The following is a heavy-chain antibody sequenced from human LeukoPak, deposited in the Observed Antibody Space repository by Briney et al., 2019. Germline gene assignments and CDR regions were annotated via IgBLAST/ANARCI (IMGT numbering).Heavy chain of an antibody. CDR1: GFTFSSYS. V-gene: IGHV3-30*02. Sequence: GGSLRLSCAASGFTFSSYSMNWVRQAPGKGLEWVAFIRYDGSNKYYADSVEGRFTISRDNSKNTLYLQMNSLRAEDTAVYYCAKPLGYYGSGNRTGWGQGTLVTVSS. CDR2: IRYDGSNK. J-gene: IGHJ4*02. D-gene: IGHD3-10*01. CDR3: AKPLGYYGSGNRTG.